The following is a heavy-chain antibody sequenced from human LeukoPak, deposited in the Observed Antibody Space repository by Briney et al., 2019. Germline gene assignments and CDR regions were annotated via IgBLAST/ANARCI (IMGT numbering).Heavy chain of an antibody. V-gene: IGHV6-1*01. CDR3: ARAFNYYDSSGYYHGMGAGGYYYGMDV. Sequence: SQTLSLTCAISGDSVSSNSAAWNWIRQSPSRGLEWLGSTYYRSKWYNDYAVSVKSRITINPDTSKNQFSLQMNSVTPEDTAVYYCARAFNYYDSSGYYHGMGAGGYYYGMDVWGQGTTVTVSS. D-gene: IGHD3-22*01. CDR1: GDSVSSNSAA. J-gene: IGHJ6*02. CDR2: TYYRSKWYN.